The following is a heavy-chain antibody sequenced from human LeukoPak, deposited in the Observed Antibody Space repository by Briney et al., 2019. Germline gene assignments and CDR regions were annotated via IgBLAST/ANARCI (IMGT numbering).Heavy chain of an antibody. D-gene: IGHD1-26*01. CDR1: GFTFSSYG. CDR3: AKDLWREQLYYYYGMDV. Sequence: GRSLRLSCAASGFTFSSYGMHWVRQAPGKGLEWVAVISYDGSNKYYADSVKGRFTISRDNSKNTLYLQMNSLRAEDTAVYYCAKDLWREQLYYYYGMDVWGQGTTLTVSS. CDR2: ISYDGSNK. J-gene: IGHJ6*02. V-gene: IGHV3-30*18.